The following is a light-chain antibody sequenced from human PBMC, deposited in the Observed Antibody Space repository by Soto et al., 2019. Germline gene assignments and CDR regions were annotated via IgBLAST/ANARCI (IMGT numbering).Light chain of an antibody. Sequence: DIKMTQSPSSLSASVGDRVTITCQASQDIRNSLNWYQQKPGKAPKLLIFDASDLETGVPSRFSGSGSGTDFTFTVSSLQPEDIATYYCQQYENLPLTFGGGTKVEIK. V-gene: IGKV1-33*01. CDR2: DAS. CDR1: QDIRNS. CDR3: QQYENLPLT. J-gene: IGKJ4*01.